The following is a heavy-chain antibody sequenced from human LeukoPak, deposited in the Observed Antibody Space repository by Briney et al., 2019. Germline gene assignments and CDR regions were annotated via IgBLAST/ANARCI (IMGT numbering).Heavy chain of an antibody. J-gene: IGHJ6*03. D-gene: IGHD3-9*01. Sequence: ASVKVSCKASGYPFSSYAFSWVRQPPGQGLEWMGWISTYNGNTNYAQKLQGRVTMTTDTSTSTAYMELRSLRSDDTAVYYCARGPYYDILTGLYYYYMDVWGKGTTVTISS. CDR2: ISTYNGNT. CDR1: GYPFSSYA. V-gene: IGHV1-18*01. CDR3: ARGPYYDILTGLYYYYMDV.